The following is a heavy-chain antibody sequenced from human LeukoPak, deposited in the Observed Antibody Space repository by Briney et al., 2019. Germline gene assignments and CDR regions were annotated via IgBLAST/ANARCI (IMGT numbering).Heavy chain of an antibody. CDR1: GYATTSHY. D-gene: IGHD3-10*01. CDR2: INPSGGST. Sequence: GASVLGSCKASGYATTSHYMHWVRQAPGQGLEWMGIINPSGGSTNYAQKFQGRVTMTRDTSTNTVYLELSSLSSEDTAVSYCAREPSSTLVGGGQWSYYMDVWGKGTTVTISS. J-gene: IGHJ6*03. CDR3: AREPSSTLVGGGQWSYYMDV. V-gene: IGHV1-46*01.